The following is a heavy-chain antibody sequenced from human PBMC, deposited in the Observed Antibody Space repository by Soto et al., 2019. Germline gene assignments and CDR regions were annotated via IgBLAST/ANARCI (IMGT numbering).Heavy chain of an antibody. D-gene: IGHD2-15*01. CDR2: IHYSGST. J-gene: IGHJ4*02. CDR1: GGSIIGHY. V-gene: IGHV4-59*11. CDR3: ARGGWSLDY. Sequence: QVQLQESGPGLVKPWETLSLTCSVSGGSIIGHYWSWIRQPPGKGLEWIGYIHYSGSTDFIPSLKSRLTISVDTSKNQFSLKLSSVTAADTAVYYCARGGWSLDYWGQGTLVTVSS.